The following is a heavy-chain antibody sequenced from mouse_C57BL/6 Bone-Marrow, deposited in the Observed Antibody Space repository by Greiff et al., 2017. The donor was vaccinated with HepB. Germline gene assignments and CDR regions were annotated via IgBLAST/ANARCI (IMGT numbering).Heavy chain of an antibody. CDR1: GYTFTSYW. CDR2: IDPSDSYT. CDR3: TEDFDY. J-gene: IGHJ2*01. Sequence: VQLQQPGAELVKPGASVKLSCKASGYTFTSYWMQWVKQRPGQGLEWIGEIDPSDSYTNYNQKFKGKATLTVDTSSSTAYMQLSSLTSEDSAVYYCTEDFDYWGQGTTLTVSS. V-gene: IGHV1-50*01.